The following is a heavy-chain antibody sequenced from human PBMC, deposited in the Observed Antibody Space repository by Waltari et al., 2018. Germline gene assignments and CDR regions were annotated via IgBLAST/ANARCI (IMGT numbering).Heavy chain of an antibody. Sequence: QLQLQESGPGLVKPSETLSLTCTVSGGSISSSSYYWGWIRQPPGKGLEWFGSIYYSWGTYYNPSLKSRVTISVDTSKNQFSLKLSSVTAADTAVYYCARHVRLGYCSGGSCPPVGYYFDYWGQGTLVTVSS. CDR3: ARHVRLGYCSGGSCPPVGYYFDY. J-gene: IGHJ4*02. CDR1: GGSISSSSYY. D-gene: IGHD2-15*01. V-gene: IGHV4-39*01. CDR2: IYYSWGT.